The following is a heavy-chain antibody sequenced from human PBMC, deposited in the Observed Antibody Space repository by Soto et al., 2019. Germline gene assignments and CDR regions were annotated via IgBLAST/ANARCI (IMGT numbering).Heavy chain of an antibody. V-gene: IGHV1-69*01. CDR2: IIPVSGAA. D-gene: IGHD2-2*01. J-gene: IGHJ4*02. CDR1: GGTFGSYA. Sequence: QVQLVQSGAEVKKPGSSVKVSCKASGGTFGSYAFSWVRQAPGQGLEWMGGIIPVSGAAHYAQKFQGRVTITADEPTCTAYMELSSLSSHDTAVYYCATALGCRSTSCTLDYWGQGTRVIVSS. CDR3: ATALGCRSTSCTLDY.